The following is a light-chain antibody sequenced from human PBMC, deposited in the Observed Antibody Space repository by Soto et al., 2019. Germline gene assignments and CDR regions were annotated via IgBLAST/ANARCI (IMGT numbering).Light chain of an antibody. J-gene: IGKJ4*01. V-gene: IGKV3-15*01. CDR2: GAS. CDR3: QHYNNWVGT. Sequence: EVVMTQSPATLSVSPGERATLSCRANQHISSNLAWYQQKPGQAPRLLIYGASTRATGIPAIFSGSGSGTEFTLTISSPQSEDFTVYYCQHYNNWVGTFGGGTKVEIK. CDR1: QHISSN.